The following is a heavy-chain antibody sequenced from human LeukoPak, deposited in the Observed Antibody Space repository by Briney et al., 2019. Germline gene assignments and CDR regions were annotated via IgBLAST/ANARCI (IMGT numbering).Heavy chain of an antibody. D-gene: IGHD1-1*01. CDR2: ISSSGRTI. CDR3: ARDASRTGTT. Sequence: GGSLRLSCAASGFTFSSYEMNWVRQAPGKGLEWVSYISSSGRTIYYADSVKGRFTISRDNAKNSVYLQMNSLRGEDTAVYYCARDASRTGTTWGQGTLVTVSS. V-gene: IGHV3-48*03. CDR1: GFTFSSYE. J-gene: IGHJ5*02.